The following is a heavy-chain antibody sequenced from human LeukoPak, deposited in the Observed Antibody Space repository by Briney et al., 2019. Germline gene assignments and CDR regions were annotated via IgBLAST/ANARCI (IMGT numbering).Heavy chain of an antibody. V-gene: IGHV3-30*14. CDR2: ISNDGAHI. J-gene: IGHJ4*02. CDR3: VRDRVQIWSYVARFDH. Sequence: GGSLRLSCVASGFTLSAYTMHWVRQAPGKGPEWVAVISNDGAHIGYRDPVRGRFTISRDISKNTLYLQMDSLRSEDTAVYFCVRDRVQIWSYVARFDHWGQGTLVTVSS. D-gene: IGHD5-18*01. CDR1: GFTLSAYT.